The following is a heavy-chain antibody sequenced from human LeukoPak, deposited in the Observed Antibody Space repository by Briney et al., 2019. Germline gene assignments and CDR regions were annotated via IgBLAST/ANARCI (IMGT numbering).Heavy chain of an antibody. D-gene: IGHD6-25*01. CDR3: VRGAKCSGADCDSTKEYVYYFDY. CDR2: MNPISGNT. J-gene: IGHJ4*02. V-gene: IGHV1-8*03. CDR1: GYTFSNND. Sequence: ASVKVSCKASGYTFSNNDINWVRQATGQGLEWVGWMNPISGNTGFAQKFQGRVTITRITSISTAYMEMSSLRSDDTAVYYCVRGAKCSGADCDSTKEYVYYFDYWGQGTLVTVSS.